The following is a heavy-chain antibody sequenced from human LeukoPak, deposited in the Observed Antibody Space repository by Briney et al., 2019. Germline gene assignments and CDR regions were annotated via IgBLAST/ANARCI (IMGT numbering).Heavy chain of an antibody. J-gene: IGHJ4*02. Sequence: GGSLRLSCAASGFPFSSFWMNWVRLAPGRGLEWLANIKPDGNEKYYVDSVKGRFAISRDNAKNEVYLEMNSLRAEDTGVYYCSGRDSSRSPRAYWGQGTLVSVSS. V-gene: IGHV3-7*01. D-gene: IGHD2-2*01. CDR2: IKPDGNEK. CDR3: SGRDSSRSPRAY. CDR1: GFPFSSFW.